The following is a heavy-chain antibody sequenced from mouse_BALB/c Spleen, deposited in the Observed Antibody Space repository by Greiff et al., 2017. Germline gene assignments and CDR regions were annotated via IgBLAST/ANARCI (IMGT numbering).Heavy chain of an antibody. V-gene: IGHV3-2*02. J-gene: IGHJ4*01. CDR2: ISYSGST. Sequence: DVQLQESGPGLVKPSQSLSLTCTVTGYSITSDYAWNWIRQFPGNKLEWMGYISYSGSTSYNPSLKSRISITRDTSKNQFFLQLNSVTTEDTATYYCARRGLRGAMDYWGQGTSVTVSS. CDR3: ARRGLRGAMDY. D-gene: IGHD1-1*01. CDR1: GYSITSDYA.